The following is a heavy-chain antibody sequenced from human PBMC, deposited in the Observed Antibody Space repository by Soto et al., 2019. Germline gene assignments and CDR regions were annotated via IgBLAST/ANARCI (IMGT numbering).Heavy chain of an antibody. CDR2: IKPDGREK. Sequence: GGSLKLSCAASGFTFNTYWLSWVRQAPGKGLEWVANIKPDGREKWYVDTVKGRVTISRYNAKNSLYLQMNSLRAEDTAVYFCARGDYYDTSGPFSDAFDIWGQGT. D-gene: IGHD3-22*01. V-gene: IGHV3-7*04. J-gene: IGHJ3*02. CDR3: ARGDYYDTSGPFSDAFDI. CDR1: GFTFNTYW.